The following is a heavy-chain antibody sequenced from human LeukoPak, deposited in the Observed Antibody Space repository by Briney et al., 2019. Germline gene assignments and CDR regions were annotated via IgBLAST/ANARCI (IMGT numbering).Heavy chain of an antibody. Sequence: ASVKVSCKASGYTFTSYGISWVRQAPGQGLEWLGWVTPYSFNTNYAQKLQGRVTMTTDTSTSTAYMELRSLRSDDTAVYYCARDPIAVAGAHYFDYWGQGTLVTVSS. V-gene: IGHV1-18*01. CDR3: ARDPIAVAGAHYFDY. CDR2: VTPYSFNT. D-gene: IGHD6-19*01. J-gene: IGHJ4*02. CDR1: GYTFTSYG.